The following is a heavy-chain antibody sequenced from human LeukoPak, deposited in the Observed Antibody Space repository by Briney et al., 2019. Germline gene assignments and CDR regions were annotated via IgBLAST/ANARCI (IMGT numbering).Heavy chain of an antibody. CDR3: ARTTYYYGSMGLDY. Sequence: GGSLRLSCAASGFTFCSYWMSWVRQAPGKGLEWVANIKKDGSEKYYVDSVKGRFTISRDNAKNSLYLQMNSLRAEDTAVYYCARTTYYYGSMGLDYWGQGSLVTVSS. V-gene: IGHV3-7*01. J-gene: IGHJ4*02. CDR2: IKKDGSEK. CDR1: GFTFCSYW. D-gene: IGHD3-10*01.